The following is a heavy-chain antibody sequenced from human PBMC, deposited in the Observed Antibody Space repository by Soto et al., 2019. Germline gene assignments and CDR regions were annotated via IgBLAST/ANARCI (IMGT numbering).Heavy chain of an antibody. CDR2: IWYDGSNK. Sequence: LRLSCAASGFTFISYGMHWVRQAPGKGLEWVAVIWYDGSNKYYADSVKGRFTISRDNSKNTLYLQMNSLRAEDTAVYYCARGYSYGYQAPAGYWGQGTLFTVSS. J-gene: IGHJ4*02. CDR1: GFTFISYG. D-gene: IGHD5-18*01. CDR3: ARGYSYGYQAPAGY. V-gene: IGHV3-33*01.